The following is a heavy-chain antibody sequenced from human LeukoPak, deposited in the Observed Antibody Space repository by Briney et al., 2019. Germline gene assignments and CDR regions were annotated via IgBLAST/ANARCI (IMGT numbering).Heavy chain of an antibody. CDR2: INPSGGST. CDR3: ARDRNSITMVRGAGDY. V-gene: IGHV1-46*01. CDR1: GYTFTSYY. D-gene: IGHD3-10*01. J-gene: IGHJ4*02. Sequence: ASVKVSCKASGYTFTSYYMHWVRQAPGQGLEWMGIINPSGGSTSYAQKFQGRVTMTRDTSTSTVYMELSSLRSEDTAVYYCARDRNSITMVRGAGDYWGQGTLVTVSS.